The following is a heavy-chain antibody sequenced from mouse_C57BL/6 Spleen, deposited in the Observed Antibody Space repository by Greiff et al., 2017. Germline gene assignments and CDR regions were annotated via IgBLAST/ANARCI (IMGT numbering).Heavy chain of an antibody. V-gene: IGHV14-1*01. D-gene: IGHD2-5*01. CDR3: TTYYSNYGFAY. Sequence: VHVKQSGAELVRPGASVKLSCTASGFNIKDYYMHWVKQRPEQGLEWIGRIDPEDGDTEYAPKFQGKATMNADTSSNTAYLQLSSLTSEDTTVYYCTTYYSNYGFAYWGQGTLVTVSA. CDR2: IDPEDGDT. CDR1: GFNIKDYY. J-gene: IGHJ3*01.